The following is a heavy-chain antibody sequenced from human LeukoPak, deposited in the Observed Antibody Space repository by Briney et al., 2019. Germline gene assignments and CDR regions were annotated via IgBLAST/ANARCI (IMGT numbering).Heavy chain of an antibody. V-gene: IGHV3-9*01. J-gene: IGHJ4*02. D-gene: IGHD6-19*01. Sequence: PGRSLRLSCAASGFTFDDYAMHWVRQAPGKGLEWVSGISWNSGSIGYADSVKGRFTISRDNAKNSLYLQMNSLRAEDTALYYCAKDTSSSGRSGGFDYWGQGTLVTVSS. CDR2: ISWNSGSI. CDR3: AKDTSSSGRSGGFDY. CDR1: GFTFDDYA.